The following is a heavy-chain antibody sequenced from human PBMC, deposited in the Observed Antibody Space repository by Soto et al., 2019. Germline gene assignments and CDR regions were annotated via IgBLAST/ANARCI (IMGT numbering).Heavy chain of an antibody. Sequence: QVQLAQSGAEGRKPGASVNISCWASGSTFGDNLINWVRQVPGQSLEWMGWINRDNGKTNNSQTFQGRVTISRHSSASIAYVEVTDLTTDDTAVYYCARDILSVGPRANDAFDVWGQGTMVTVSS. CDR2: INRDNGKT. CDR3: ARDILSVGPRANDAFDV. CDR1: GSTFGDNL. J-gene: IGHJ3*01. V-gene: IGHV1-3*01. D-gene: IGHD2-8*02.